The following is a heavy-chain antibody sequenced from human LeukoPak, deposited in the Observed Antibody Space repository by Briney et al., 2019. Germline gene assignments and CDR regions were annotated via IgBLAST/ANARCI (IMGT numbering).Heavy chain of an antibody. V-gene: IGHV3-23*01. Sequence: PGGTLRLSCAASGFTFSSYGMSWVRQAPGKGLEWVSAISGSGGSTYYADSVKGRFTISRDNSKNTLYLQMNSLRAEDTAVYYCAKASYYYGSGTHYYYYYMDVWGKGTTVTISS. J-gene: IGHJ6*03. CDR1: GFTFSSYG. CDR2: ISGSGGST. CDR3: AKASYYYGSGTHYYYYYMDV. D-gene: IGHD3-10*01.